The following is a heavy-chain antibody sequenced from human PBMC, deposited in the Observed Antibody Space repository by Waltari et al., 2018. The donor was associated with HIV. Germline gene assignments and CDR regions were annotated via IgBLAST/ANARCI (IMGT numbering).Heavy chain of an antibody. CDR2: INSDGSST. CDR1: EFTSSDSW. Sequence: EVQLVESGGGLVQPGWSLTLSCAASEFTSSDSWMHWVRPGPGKGLVGVSRINSDGSSTSYADSVKGRFTISRDNAKNTLYLQMYSLRAEDTDVYYCARPRGYNYGYTGFDSWGRGTLVTVSS. D-gene: IGHD5-18*01. V-gene: IGHV3-74*01. CDR3: ARPRGYNYGYTGFDS. J-gene: IGHJ4*02.